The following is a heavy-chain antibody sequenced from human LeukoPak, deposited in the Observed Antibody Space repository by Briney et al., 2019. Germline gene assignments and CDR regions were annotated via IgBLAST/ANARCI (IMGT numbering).Heavy chain of an antibody. J-gene: IGHJ3*02. CDR2: ISSNGGST. V-gene: IGHV3-64*01. CDR3: ARDIDYGDYASAFDI. D-gene: IGHD4-17*01. CDR1: GFTFSSYA. Sequence: PGGFLRLSCAASGFTFSSYAMHWVRQAPGKGLEYVSAISSNGGSTYYANSVKGRFTISRDNSKNTLYLQMGSLRAEDMAVYYCARDIDYGDYASAFDIWGQGTMVTVSS.